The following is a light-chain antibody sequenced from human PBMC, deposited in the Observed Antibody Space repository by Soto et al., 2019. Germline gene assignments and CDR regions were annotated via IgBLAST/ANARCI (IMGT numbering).Light chain of an antibody. J-gene: IGLJ2*01. V-gene: IGLV2-14*03. CDR1: SSDVSGYNY. Sequence: QSVLTQPASVSGSPGQSITISCTGTSSDVSGYNYVSWYQHHPGKAPKLMIYDVSNRPSGVSNRFSGSKSGNTASLTISGLQAEDDADYYCNSYTSRSSVVFGGGTKLTVL. CDR3: NSYTSRSSVV. CDR2: DVS.